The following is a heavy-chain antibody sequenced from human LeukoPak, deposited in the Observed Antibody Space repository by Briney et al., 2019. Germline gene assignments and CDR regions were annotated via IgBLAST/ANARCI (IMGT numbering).Heavy chain of an antibody. D-gene: IGHD2-15*01. CDR3: ARPSRDMGYDNGAFDI. Sequence: ASVKVSCKASGYTFTSYGISWVRQAPGQGLEWMGWISAYNGNTNYAQKLQGRVTMTTDTSTSTAYMELRSLRSDDTAVYYCARPSRDMGYDNGAFDIWGQGTMVTVSS. CDR1: GYTFTSYG. J-gene: IGHJ3*02. V-gene: IGHV1-18*01. CDR2: ISAYNGNT.